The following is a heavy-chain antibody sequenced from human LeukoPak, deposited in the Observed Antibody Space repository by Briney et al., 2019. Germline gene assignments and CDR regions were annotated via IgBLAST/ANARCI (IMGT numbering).Heavy chain of an antibody. CDR1: GFTFSSYA. CDR3: AKGDYFWSGRDAYYFDY. V-gene: IGHV3-23*01. D-gene: IGHD3-3*01. CDR2: ISGSGGST. Sequence: GGSLRLSCAASGFTFSSYAMSWVRQAPGKGLEWVSAISGSGGSTYYADSVKGRFTISRDNSKNTLYLQMNSLRAEDTAVYYCAKGDYFWSGRDAYYFDYWGQGTLVTVFS. J-gene: IGHJ4*02.